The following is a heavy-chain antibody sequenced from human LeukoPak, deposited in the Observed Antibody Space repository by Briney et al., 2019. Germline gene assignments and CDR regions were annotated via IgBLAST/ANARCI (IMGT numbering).Heavy chain of an antibody. CDR1: GFTFSRYW. CDR2: IKQDGSEK. Sequence: SGGSLRLSCAASGFTFSRYWMSWVRQAPGKGLEWVANIKQDGSEKYYVDSVKGRFTISRENAKNSLYLQMNSLRAGDTAVYYCARGDFWSGYSGYGMDVWGQGTTVTVSS. J-gene: IGHJ6*02. V-gene: IGHV3-7*01. D-gene: IGHD3-3*01. CDR3: ARGDFWSGYSGYGMDV.